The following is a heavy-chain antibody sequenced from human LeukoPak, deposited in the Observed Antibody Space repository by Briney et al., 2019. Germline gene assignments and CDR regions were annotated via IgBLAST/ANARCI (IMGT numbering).Heavy chain of an antibody. V-gene: IGHV3-7*01. CDR1: GFTFSSYW. D-gene: IGHD1-7*01. CDR3: ARVVPWNYWWHDAFDI. Sequence: GGSLRLSCAASGFTFSSYWMSWVRQAPGKGLEWVANIKQDGSEKYYVDSVKGRFTISRGNAKNSLYLQMNSLRAEDTAVYYCARVVPWNYWWHDAFDIWGQGTMVTVSS. CDR2: IKQDGSEK. J-gene: IGHJ3*02.